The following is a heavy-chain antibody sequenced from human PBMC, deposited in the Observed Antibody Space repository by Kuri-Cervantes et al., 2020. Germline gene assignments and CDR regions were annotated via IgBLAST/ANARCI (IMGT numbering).Heavy chain of an antibody. CDR1: GGSISSSSYY. J-gene: IGHJ6*02. CDR3: ARDRGGDTAMAYYYYGMDV. D-gene: IGHD5-18*01. V-gene: IGHV4-39*07. Sequence: SETLSLTCTVSGGSISSSSYYWGWIRQPPGKGLEWIGSIYYSGSTYYNPSLKSRVTISVDTSKNQFSLKLSSVTAADTAVYYCARDRGGDTAMAYYYYGMDVWGQGTKVTVSS. CDR2: IYYSGST.